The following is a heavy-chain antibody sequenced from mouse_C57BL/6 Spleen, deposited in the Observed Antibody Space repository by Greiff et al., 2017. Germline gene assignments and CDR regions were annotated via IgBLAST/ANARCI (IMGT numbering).Heavy chain of an antibody. J-gene: IGHJ2*01. CDR1: GYTFTSYW. CDR3: AREGVVAPLFDY. D-gene: IGHD1-1*01. CDR2: INPSNGGT. Sequence: QVQLQQPGTELVKPGASVKLSCKASGYTFTSYWMHWVKQRPGQGLEWIGNINPSNGGTNYNEKFKSKATLTVDKSSSTAYMQLSSLTSADSAVYYCAREGVVAPLFDYWGQGTTLTVSS. V-gene: IGHV1-53*01.